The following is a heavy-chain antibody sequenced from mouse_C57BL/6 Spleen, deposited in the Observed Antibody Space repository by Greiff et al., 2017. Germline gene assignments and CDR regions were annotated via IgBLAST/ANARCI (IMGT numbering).Heavy chain of an antibody. CDR3: TRYGSRYWYFDV. J-gene: IGHJ1*03. Sequence: VQLQESGAELVRPGASVTLSCKASGYTFTDYEMHWVKQTPVHGLEWIGAIDPETGGTAYNQKFKGKAILTADKSSSTAYMELPSLTSEDSAVYYCTRYGSRYWYFDVWGTGTTVTVSS. D-gene: IGHD1-1*01. CDR1: GYTFTDYE. CDR2: IDPETGGT. V-gene: IGHV1-15*01.